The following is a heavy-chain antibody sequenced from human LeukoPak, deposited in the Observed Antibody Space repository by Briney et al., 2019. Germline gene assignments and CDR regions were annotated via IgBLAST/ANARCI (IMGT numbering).Heavy chain of an antibody. CDR1: GFTVSSNY. D-gene: IGHD3-16*01. V-gene: IGHV3-66*01. Sequence: GGSPRLSCAASGFTVSSNYMSWVRQASGEGLEWVSVIYSGGSTYYADSVKGRFTISRDNSKNTLYLQMNSLRAEDTAVYYCVKEGDYGYYFDYWGQGTLVTVSS. CDR2: IYSGGST. CDR3: VKEGDYGYYFDY. J-gene: IGHJ4*02.